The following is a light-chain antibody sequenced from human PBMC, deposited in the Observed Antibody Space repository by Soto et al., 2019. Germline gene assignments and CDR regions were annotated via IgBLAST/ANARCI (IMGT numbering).Light chain of an antibody. CDR3: QQAYSLPVT. J-gene: IGKJ2*01. Sequence: DIQLTQSPSSVSASVGDRVTLTCRASQGISNWLAWYQQKPGKAPKLLISAASTLQGGVPSRFSGSFSGTDFTLAIPRLQAEDFATYFCQQAYSLPVTFGQGTKLEIK. CDR2: AAS. CDR1: QGISNW. V-gene: IGKV1-12*01.